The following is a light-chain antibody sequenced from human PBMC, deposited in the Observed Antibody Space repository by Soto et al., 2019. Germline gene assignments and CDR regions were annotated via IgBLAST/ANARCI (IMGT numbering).Light chain of an antibody. J-gene: IGLJ3*02. CDR1: SGHSSYA. V-gene: IGLV4-69*01. Sequence: QAVLTQSPSASASLGASVKLTCTLSSGHSSYAIAWHQQQPEKGPRYLMKLNSDGSHSKGDGIPDRFSGSSSGAERYLTIPRLQSEDEADYYCQTWGTGLLVFGGGTKLTVL. CDR3: QTWGTGLLV. CDR2: LNSDGSH.